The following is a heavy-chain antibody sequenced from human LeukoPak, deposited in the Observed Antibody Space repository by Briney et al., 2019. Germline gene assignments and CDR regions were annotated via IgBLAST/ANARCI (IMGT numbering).Heavy chain of an antibody. CDR2: TYYRSKWYN. CDR1: GDSVSSNSAA. V-gene: IGHV6-1*01. D-gene: IGHD4-17*01. Sequence: SQTLSLTCAISGDSVSSNSAARNWIRQSPSRGLEWLGRTYYRSKWYNDYAVSVKSRITINPDTSKNQFSLQLNSVTPEDTAVYYCARDVDYGDNYYYYGMDVWGQGTTVTVSS. CDR3: ARDVDYGDNYYYYGMDV. J-gene: IGHJ6*02.